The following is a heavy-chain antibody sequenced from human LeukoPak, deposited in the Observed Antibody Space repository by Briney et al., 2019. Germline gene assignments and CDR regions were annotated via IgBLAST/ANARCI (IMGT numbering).Heavy chain of an antibody. CDR1: GFTFSSYG. Sequence: GGSLGLSCAASGFTFSSYGMSWVRQAPGKGLEWISYITGSSSTTYYADSVKGRFTVSRDNAKNSLYLQMNSLRDEDTAVYYCATDPTGYVDFDFWGQGTLVAVSS. CDR2: ITGSSSTT. D-gene: IGHD5-12*01. V-gene: IGHV3-48*02. J-gene: IGHJ4*02. CDR3: ATDPTGYVDFDF.